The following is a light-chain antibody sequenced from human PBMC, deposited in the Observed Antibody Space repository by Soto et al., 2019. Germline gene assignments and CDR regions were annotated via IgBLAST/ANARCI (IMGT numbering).Light chain of an antibody. V-gene: IGLV2-14*01. Sequence: QSALTQPASVSGSPGQSITISCTGTSSDVGAYNYVSWYQQHPDKAPKLIIYEVTSRPSGVSNRFSGSRSGNTASLTISGLQAEDEAYYFCSSYTGTSTLYVLGTGTKVTVL. CDR3: SSYTGTSTLYV. CDR1: SSDVGAYNY. J-gene: IGLJ1*01. CDR2: EVT.